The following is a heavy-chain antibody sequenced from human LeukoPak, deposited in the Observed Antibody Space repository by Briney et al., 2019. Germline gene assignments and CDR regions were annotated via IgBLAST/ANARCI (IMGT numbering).Heavy chain of an antibody. V-gene: IGHV3-23*01. D-gene: IGHD6-6*01. CDR1: GFTFSSYA. Sequence: GGSLSLSCAASGFTFSSYAMSWVRQAPGKGLEWVSAISGSGGSTYYADSVKGRFTISRDNSKNTLYLQMNSLRAEDTAVYYCQSIAAKSPNGYWGQGTLVTVSS. CDR3: QSIAAKSPNGY. J-gene: IGHJ4*02. CDR2: ISGSGGST.